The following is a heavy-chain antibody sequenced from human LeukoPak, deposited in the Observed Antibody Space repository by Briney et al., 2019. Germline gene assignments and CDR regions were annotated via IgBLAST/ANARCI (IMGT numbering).Heavy chain of an antibody. CDR2: FDPEDGET. D-gene: IGHD4-17*01. CDR3: ATARSTYGNFDY. J-gene: IGHJ4*02. Sequence: ASVKVSCKASGGTFSSYAISWVRQAPGKGLEWMGGFDPEDGETIYAQKFQGRVTMTEDTSTDTAYMELSSLRSEDTAVYYCATARSTYGNFDYWGQGTLVTVSS. CDR1: GGTFSSYA. V-gene: IGHV1-24*01.